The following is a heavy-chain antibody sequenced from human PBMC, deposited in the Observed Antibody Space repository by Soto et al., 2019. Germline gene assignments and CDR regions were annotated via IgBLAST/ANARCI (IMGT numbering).Heavy chain of an antibody. CDR3: ARGGDVVLVTAPLDY. Sequence: QVQLVQSGAEVKKPGASVKVSCRTSGYTFTNYYMHWVRQAPGQGLEWMGIIKCSGGETTYAHKFLGRVTMTRDTSTSTVYMELSSLRSEDTAVYYCARGGDVVLVTAPLDYWGQGTLVTVSS. D-gene: IGHD2-21*02. CDR1: GYTFTNYY. J-gene: IGHJ4*02. CDR2: IKCSGGET. V-gene: IGHV1-46*03.